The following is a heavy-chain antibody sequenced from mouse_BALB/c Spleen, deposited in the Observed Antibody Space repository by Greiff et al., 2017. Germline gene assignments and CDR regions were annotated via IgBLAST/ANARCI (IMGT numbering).Heavy chain of an antibody. CDR3: ASEGSLLRLFAY. CDR2: ISYSGST. V-gene: IGHV3-2*02. Sequence: EVQLVESGPGLVKPSQSLSLTCTVTGYSITSDYAWNWIRQFPGNKLEWMGYISYSGSTSYNPSLKSRISITRDTSKNQFFLQLNSVTTEDTATYYCASEGSLLRLFAYWGQGTLVTVSA. D-gene: IGHD1-2*01. CDR1: GYSITSDYA. J-gene: IGHJ3*01.